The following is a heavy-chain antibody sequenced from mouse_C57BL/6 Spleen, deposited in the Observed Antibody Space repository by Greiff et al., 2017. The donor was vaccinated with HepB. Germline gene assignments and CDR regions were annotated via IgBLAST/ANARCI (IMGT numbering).Heavy chain of an antibody. CDR1: GYTFTSYW. CDR2: IYPSDSET. J-gene: IGHJ3*01. D-gene: IGHD2-4*01. Sequence: QVQLQQPGAELVRPGSSVKLSCKASGYTFTSYWMDWVKQRPGQGLEWIGNIYPSDSETHYNQKFKDKATLTVDKSSSTAYMQLSSLTSEDSAVYYGAREMRLRGFAYWGQGTLVTVSA. CDR3: AREMRLRGFAY. V-gene: IGHV1-61*01.